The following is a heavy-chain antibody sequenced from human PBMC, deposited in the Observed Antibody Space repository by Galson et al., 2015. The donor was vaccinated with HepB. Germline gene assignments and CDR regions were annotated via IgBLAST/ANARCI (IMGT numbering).Heavy chain of an antibody. V-gene: IGHV4-34*01. CDR3: ARGHYYGSGSYLTSYYYYGMDV. D-gene: IGHD3-10*01. CDR1: GGSFSGYY. J-gene: IGHJ6*02. CDR2: INHSGST. Sequence: SETLSLTCTVYGGSFSGYYWSWIRQPPGKGLEWIGEINHSGSTNYNPSLKSRVTISVDTSKNQFSLKLSSVTAADTAVYYCARGHYYGSGSYLTSYYYYGMDVWGQGTTVTVSS.